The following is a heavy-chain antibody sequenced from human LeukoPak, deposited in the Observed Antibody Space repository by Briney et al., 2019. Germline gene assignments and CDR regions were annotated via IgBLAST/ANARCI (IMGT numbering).Heavy chain of an antibody. CDR2: ISHSGNT. J-gene: IGHJ3*02. CDR1: GGSFSGYY. CDR3: AMSFYDISDYSLSGAFDI. D-gene: IGHD3-22*01. Sequence: PSETLSLTCAVYGGSFSGYYWSWVRQPPGKGLEWIGEISHSGNTNYNPSLKSRVTISLDTSKKQFFLRLSSVTAADTAVYCCAMSFYDISDYSLSGAFDIWGQGTMVTVSS. V-gene: IGHV4-34*01.